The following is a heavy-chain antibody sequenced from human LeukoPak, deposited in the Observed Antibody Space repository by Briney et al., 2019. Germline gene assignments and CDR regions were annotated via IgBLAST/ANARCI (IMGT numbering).Heavy chain of an antibody. D-gene: IGHD1-26*01. J-gene: IGHJ3*02. CDR2: IYTSRST. V-gene: IGHV4-61*02. CDR1: GGSISSGSYY. Sequence: PSETLSLTCTVSGGSISSGSYYWSWIRQPAGKGLEWIGRIYTSRSTNYNPSLKSRVTISVDTSKNQFSLKLSSVTAADTAVYYCATERVGAIRPFDAFDIWGQGTMVTVSS. CDR3: ATERVGAIRPFDAFDI.